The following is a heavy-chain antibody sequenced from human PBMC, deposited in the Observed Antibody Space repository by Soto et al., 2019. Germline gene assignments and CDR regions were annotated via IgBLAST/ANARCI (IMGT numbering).Heavy chain of an antibody. CDR1: GFTFGDYA. V-gene: IGHV3-49*03. CDR2: IRSKAYGGTT. D-gene: IGHD6-19*01. CDR3: TRDLEGKAVAVDY. J-gene: IGHJ4*02. Sequence: GGSLRLSCTASGFTFGDYAMSWFRQAPGKGLEWVGFIRSKAYGGTTEYAASVKGRFTISRDDSKSIAYLQMNSLKTEDTAVYYCTRDLEGKAVAVDYWGQGTLVTVSS.